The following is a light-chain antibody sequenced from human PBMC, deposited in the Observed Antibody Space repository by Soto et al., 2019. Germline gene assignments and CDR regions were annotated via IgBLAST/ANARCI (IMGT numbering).Light chain of an antibody. CDR1: QSVDTC. Sequence: DIQMTQSPSTLSASVGDRVTITCRASQSVDTCLAWYQQKPGKAPHTLIYKASSLETRVPSRFSGSGSVTEFTLTISSLQPDDFATYYCQQFYRYPWTFGQGTKVEIK. CDR3: QQFYRYPWT. J-gene: IGKJ1*01. V-gene: IGKV1-5*03. CDR2: KAS.